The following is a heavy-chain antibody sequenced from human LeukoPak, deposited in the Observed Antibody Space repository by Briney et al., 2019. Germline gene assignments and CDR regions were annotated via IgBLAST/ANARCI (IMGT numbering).Heavy chain of an antibody. Sequence: PAETLSLTCTVSGGSIGNYYWNWIRQPAGKGLEWIGRFSTSGTTNYHPSLKSRVTLSLDTSKNQFSLNLRSVTAADTAIYFCARRHPYYYGSGTYSREDWGQGTLVTVSS. CDR2: FSTSGTT. CDR3: ARRHPYYYGSGTYSRED. CDR1: GGSIGNYY. V-gene: IGHV4-4*07. J-gene: IGHJ4*02. D-gene: IGHD3-10*01.